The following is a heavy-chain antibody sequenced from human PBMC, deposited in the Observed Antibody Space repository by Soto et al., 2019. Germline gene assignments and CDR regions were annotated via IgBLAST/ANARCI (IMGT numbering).Heavy chain of an antibody. J-gene: IGHJ4*02. V-gene: IGHV1-46*01. Sequence: QVLLVQSGAEVKKPGASVKVSCKASGYTFTDSYMHWVRQAPGQGLEWMGILNPSGGSTSYAQKFRGRVTMTRDTSKSTVYMEMTSLSSEDTAVFYCAPSPATIGWYGNPYYLDHWGQGTLVTVSS. CDR1: GYTFTDSY. D-gene: IGHD6-19*01. CDR2: LNPSGGST. CDR3: APSPATIGWYGNPYYLDH.